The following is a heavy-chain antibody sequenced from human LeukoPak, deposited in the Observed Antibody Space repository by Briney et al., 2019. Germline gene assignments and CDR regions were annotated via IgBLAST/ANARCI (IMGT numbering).Heavy chain of an antibody. CDR2: INTDGSST. D-gene: IGHD3-22*01. Sequence: GGSLRLSRAASGFTFSSYWMHWVRQAPGKGLVWVSRINTDGSSTNYADSVKGRLSISRDNAKNTLYLQMNSLRAEDTAVYYCARVRGYDTSDYDYWGQGTLVTVSS. CDR3: ARVRGYDTSDYDY. CDR1: GFTFSSYW. V-gene: IGHV3-74*01. J-gene: IGHJ4*02.